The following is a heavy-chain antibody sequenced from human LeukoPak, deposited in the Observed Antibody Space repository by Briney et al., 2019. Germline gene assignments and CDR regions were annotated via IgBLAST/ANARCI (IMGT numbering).Heavy chain of an antibody. J-gene: IGHJ4*02. CDR2: ISGSGGST. Sequence: GSLRLSCAASGFTFSSYAMSWVRQAPGKGLEWVSTISGSGGSTYYADSVKGRFTISRDNSKNTLYLQMNSLRAEDTAVYCCANNGGVAVAGSFDYWGQGTLVTVSS. CDR3: ANNGGVAVAGSFDY. D-gene: IGHD6-19*01. V-gene: IGHV3-23*01. CDR1: GFTFSSYA.